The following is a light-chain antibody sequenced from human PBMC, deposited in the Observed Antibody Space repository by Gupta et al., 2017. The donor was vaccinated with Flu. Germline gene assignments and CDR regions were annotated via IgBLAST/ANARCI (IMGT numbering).Light chain of an antibody. CDR2: LVS. J-gene: IGKJ1*01. Sequence: ISCKSSQSLVYSDGSTVLHWFQQRPGQSPRRLIYLVSHRDSGVPDRFTGSGSGTEFTLKISRVEAEDVGIYFCMQGAHWPWAFGQGTKVEIK. V-gene: IGKV2-30*01. CDR1: QSLVYSDGSTV. CDR3: MQGAHWPWA.